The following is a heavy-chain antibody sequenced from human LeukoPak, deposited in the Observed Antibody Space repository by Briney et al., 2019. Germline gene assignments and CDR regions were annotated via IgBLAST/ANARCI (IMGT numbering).Heavy chain of an antibody. CDR1: GGSFSGYY. J-gene: IGHJ4*02. V-gene: IGHV4-34*01. D-gene: IGHD6-13*01. Sequence: PSETLSLTCAVYGGSFSGYYWSWIRQPPGKGLEWIGEINHSGSTNYNPSLKSRVTISVDTSKNQFSLELSSVTAADTAVYYCARGQYSSSWYEKEYYFDYWGQGTLVTVSS. CDR2: INHSGST. CDR3: ARGQYSSSWYEKEYYFDY.